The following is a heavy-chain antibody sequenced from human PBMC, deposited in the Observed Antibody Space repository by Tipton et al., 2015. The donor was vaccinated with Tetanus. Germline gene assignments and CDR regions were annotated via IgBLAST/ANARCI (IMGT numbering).Heavy chain of an antibody. D-gene: IGHD2-15*01. CDR3: ARSWGYWCGVSCYVLGY. CDR2: INHSGST. J-gene: IGHJ4*02. CDR1: GGSFSGYY. V-gene: IGHV4-34*01. Sequence: TLSLTCAVYGGSFSGYYWSWIRQPPGKGLEWIGEINHSGSTNYNPSLKSRVTISVDTSKNQFSLKLSSVTAADTAVYYCARSWGYWCGVSCYVLGYWGQGTLVTVSS.